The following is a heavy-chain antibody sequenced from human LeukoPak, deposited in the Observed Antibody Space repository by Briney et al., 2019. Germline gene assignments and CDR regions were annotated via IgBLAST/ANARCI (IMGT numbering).Heavy chain of an antibody. D-gene: IGHD6-19*01. V-gene: IGHV3-30-3*01. Sequence: EGSLRLSCVASGFTFSKYDVHWVRQAPGKGLEWVAVIAYDGNNKIYADSVKGRFTISRDNSKNTLYLQMNSLRAEDTAVYYCARAAAETGAFRDNWFDPWGQGTLVTVSS. J-gene: IGHJ5*02. CDR1: GFTFSKYD. CDR2: IAYDGNNK. CDR3: ARAAAETGAFRDNWFDP.